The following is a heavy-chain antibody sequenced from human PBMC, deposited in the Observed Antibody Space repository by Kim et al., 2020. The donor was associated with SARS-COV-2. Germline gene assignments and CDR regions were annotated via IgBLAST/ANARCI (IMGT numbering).Heavy chain of an antibody. Sequence: SETLSLTCTVSGGSISSGGYYWSWIRQHPGKGLEWIGYIYYSGSTYYNPSLKSRVTISVDTSKNQFSLKLSSVTAADTAVYYCARVGIAVAGTFSEYFHHWGQGTLVTVSS. CDR3: ARVGIAVAGTFSEYFHH. CDR1: GGSISSGGYY. J-gene: IGHJ1*01. D-gene: IGHD6-19*01. CDR2: IYYSGST. V-gene: IGHV4-31*03.